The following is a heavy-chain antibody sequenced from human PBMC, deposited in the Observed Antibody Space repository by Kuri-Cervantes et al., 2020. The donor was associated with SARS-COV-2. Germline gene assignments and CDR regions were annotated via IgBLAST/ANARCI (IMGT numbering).Heavy chain of an antibody. J-gene: IGHJ4*02. CDR2: ISGSGGST. CDR1: GFTFSSYA. Sequence: GGSLRLSCAASGFTFSSYAMSWVRQAPGKGLEWVSAISGSGGSTYYADSVKGRFTISRDNSKNTLYLQMNSLRAEDTAVYYCARVRGASYYFDYWGQGTLVTVSS. CDR3: ARVRGASYYFDY. V-gene: IGHV3-23*01. D-gene: IGHD1-26*01.